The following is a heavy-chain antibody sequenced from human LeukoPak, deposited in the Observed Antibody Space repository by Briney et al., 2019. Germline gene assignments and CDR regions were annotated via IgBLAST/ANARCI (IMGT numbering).Heavy chain of an antibody. Sequence: ASVKVSCKASGYTFTDNHMYWIRQAPGQGPECMGWINPNSGGTNYAQKFQGRITMTRDTSISTAYMELSRLTSDDTAIYFCARELGRNAFDIWGQGTMATVPP. V-gene: IGHV1-2*02. J-gene: IGHJ3*02. CDR3: ARELGRNAFDI. CDR1: GYTFTDNH. CDR2: INPNSGGT. D-gene: IGHD7-27*01.